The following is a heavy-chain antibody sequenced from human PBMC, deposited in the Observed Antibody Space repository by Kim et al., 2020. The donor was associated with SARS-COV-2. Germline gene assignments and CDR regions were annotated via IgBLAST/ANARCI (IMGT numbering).Heavy chain of an antibody. CDR3: ARWVPYKRPVQSYYGMDV. CDR1: GGTFSSYA. D-gene: IGHD1-1*01. J-gene: IGHJ6*02. Sequence: SVKVSCKASGGTFSSYAISWVRQAPGQGLEWMGGIIPIFGTANYAQKFQGRVTITADESTSTAYMELSSLRSEDTAVYYCARWVPYKRPVQSYYGMDVWGQGTTVTVSS. CDR2: IIPIFGTA. V-gene: IGHV1-69*13.